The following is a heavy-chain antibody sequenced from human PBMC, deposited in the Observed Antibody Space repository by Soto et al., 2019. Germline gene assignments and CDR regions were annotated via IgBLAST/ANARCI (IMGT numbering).Heavy chain of an antibody. CDR2: ISDSGVRT. D-gene: IGHD3-22*01. J-gene: IGHJ5*01. CDR1: GLTFSSNG. CDR3: AKDESRVVVPDNWFDS. Sequence: GALRLSCAASGLTFSSNGMSWVRQAPGKGLEWVSGISDSGVRTYYADSVKGRFTISRDNSKNTLYLQMNSLRAEDTAVYYCAKDESRVVVPDNWFDSWGQGTLVTVSS. V-gene: IGHV3-23*01.